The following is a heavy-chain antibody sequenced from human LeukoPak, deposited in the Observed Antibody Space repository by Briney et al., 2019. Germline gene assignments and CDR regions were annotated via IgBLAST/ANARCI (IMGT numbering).Heavy chain of an antibody. CDR1: GGSISSYY. CDR3: ARVYSSSWYAFDI. V-gene: IGHV4-59*12. J-gene: IGHJ3*02. CDR2: IYYSGST. D-gene: IGHD6-13*01. Sequence: SETLSLTCTVSGGSISSYYWSWIRQPPGKGLEWLGYIYYSGSTNYNPSLKSRVTISVDTSKNQFSLKLSSVTAADTAVYYCARVYSSSWYAFDIWGQGTMVTVSS.